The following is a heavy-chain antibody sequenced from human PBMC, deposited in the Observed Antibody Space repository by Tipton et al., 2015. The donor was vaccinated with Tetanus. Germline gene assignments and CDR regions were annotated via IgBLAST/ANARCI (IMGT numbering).Heavy chain of an antibody. CDR3: ARRGVEEPTLYSSGWFYYYGMDV. Sequence: QLVQSGAEVKKPGESLKIYCKGSGYSFTSYWIGWVRQMPGKGLEWMGIIYPGDSDTRYSPSFQGQVTISADKSTSTAYLQRCSLKASDTAMYYCARRGVEEPTLYSSGWFYYYGMDVWGQGTTVTVSS. V-gene: IGHV5-51*01. CDR2: IYPGDSDT. D-gene: IGHD6-19*01. J-gene: IGHJ6*02. CDR1: GYSFTSYW.